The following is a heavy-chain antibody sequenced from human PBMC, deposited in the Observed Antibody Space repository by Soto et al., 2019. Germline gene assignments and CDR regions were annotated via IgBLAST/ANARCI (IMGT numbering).Heavy chain of an antibody. CDR2: INHRGSA. D-gene: IGHD6-13*01. CDR3: ARYNAASATYYFDF. Sequence: PSETLSLTCAVSGASVSSTYWWSWVRQPPGKGPEWIGEINHRGSANYNPSLKSRVTISVDISKSQFSLRLTSVTAADTAVYYCARYNAASATYYFDFWGQGALVTV. V-gene: IGHV4-4*02. J-gene: IGHJ4*02. CDR1: GASVSSTYW.